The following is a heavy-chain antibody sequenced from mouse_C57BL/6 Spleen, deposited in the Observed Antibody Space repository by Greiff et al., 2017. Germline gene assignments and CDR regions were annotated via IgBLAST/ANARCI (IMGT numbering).Heavy chain of an antibody. CDR1: GYTFTSYW. V-gene: IGHV1-55*01. Sequence: QVQLQQPGAELVKPGASVKMSCKASGYTFTSYWITWVKQRPGQGLEWIGDIYPGSGSTTYNEKFKSKATLTVDTSSSTAYMQLSSLTSEDSAVYYCARGGLRQRGTDYWGQGTTLTVSS. CDR2: IYPGSGST. D-gene: IGHD2-4*01. CDR3: ARGGLRQRGTDY. J-gene: IGHJ2*01.